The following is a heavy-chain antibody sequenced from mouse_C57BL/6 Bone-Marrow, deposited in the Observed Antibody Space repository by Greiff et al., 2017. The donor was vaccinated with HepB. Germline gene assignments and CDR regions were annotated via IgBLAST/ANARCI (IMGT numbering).Heavy chain of an antibody. V-gene: IGHV3-8*01. CDR3: ARGPPYDGYGYFDV. D-gene: IGHD2-3*01. CDR1: GYSITSDY. J-gene: IGHJ1*03. CDR2: ISYSGST. Sequence: EVQGVESGPGLAKPSQTLSLTCSVTGYSITSDYWNWIRKFPGNKLEYMGYISYSGSTYYNPSLKSRISTTRDTTKNQYYLQLHSVTTEDTATYYCARGPPYDGYGYFDVWGTGTTVTVSS.